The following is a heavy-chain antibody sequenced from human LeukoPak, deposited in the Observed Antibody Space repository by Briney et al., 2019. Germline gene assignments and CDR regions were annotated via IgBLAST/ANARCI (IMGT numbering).Heavy chain of an antibody. CDR3: ASPFRTGSGWDAFDI. V-gene: IGHV4-59*08. J-gene: IGHJ3*02. CDR2: ISYSGST. D-gene: IGHD3-22*01. Sequence: SETLSLTCTVSGGSISNYYWSWIRQPPGKELEWIGYISYSGSTNYNPSLTSRVTISVDTSKNQFSLNLSSVTAADTAVYYCASPFRTGSGWDAFDIWGQGTMVTVSS. CDR1: GGSISNYY.